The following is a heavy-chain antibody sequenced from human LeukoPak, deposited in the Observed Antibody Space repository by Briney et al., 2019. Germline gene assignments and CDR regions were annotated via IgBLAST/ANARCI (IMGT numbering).Heavy chain of an antibody. J-gene: IGHJ6*03. CDR3: ARGRLDFWSGYSRFYYYYYMDV. D-gene: IGHD3-3*01. CDR2: INHSGST. Sequence: SETLSLTCAVYGGSFSGYYWSWIRQPPGKGLEWIGEINHSGSTNYNPSLKSRVTISVDTSKNQFSLKLSSVTAADTAVYYCARGRLDFWSGYSRFYYYYYMDVWGKGTTVTVSS. CDR1: GGSFSGYY. V-gene: IGHV4-34*01.